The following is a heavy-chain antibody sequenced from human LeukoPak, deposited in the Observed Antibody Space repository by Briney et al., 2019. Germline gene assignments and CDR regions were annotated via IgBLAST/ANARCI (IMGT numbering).Heavy chain of an antibody. Sequence: SQTLSLTCTVSGGSISSGDYYWRWIRQPPGKGLEWIGYIYYSGSTYYNPSLKSRVTISVDTSKNQFSLKLSSVTAADTAVYYCARESHCSGGSCYGNNWFDPWGQGTLVTVSS. J-gene: IGHJ5*02. V-gene: IGHV4-30-4*08. CDR2: IYYSGST. CDR1: GGSISSGDYY. D-gene: IGHD2-15*01. CDR3: ARESHCSGGSCYGNNWFDP.